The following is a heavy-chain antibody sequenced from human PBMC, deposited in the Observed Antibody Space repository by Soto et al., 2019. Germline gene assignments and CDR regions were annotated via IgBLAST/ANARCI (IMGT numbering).Heavy chain of an antibody. Sequence: LRLSCAASGFTFGTYAMNWVRQAPGKGLEWVSGITGSGGSTYYADSVKGRFTISRDNSENTLYLQMNSLRGDDTAVYYCAKDRSVDTRDWFDPWGQGTLVTVSS. CDR3: AKDRSVDTRDWFDP. D-gene: IGHD5-18*01. J-gene: IGHJ5*02. CDR1: GFTFGTYA. CDR2: ITGSGGST. V-gene: IGHV3-23*01.